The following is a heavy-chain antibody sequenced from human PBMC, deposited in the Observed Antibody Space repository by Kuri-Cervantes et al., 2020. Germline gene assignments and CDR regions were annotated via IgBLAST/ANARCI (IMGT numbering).Heavy chain of an antibody. V-gene: IGHV3-30*18. CDR1: GFTFINHG. CDR2: ISNDGRHI. Sequence: GESLKISCTGSGFTFINHGMHWVRQAPGKGLEWVAIISNDGRHIYYADSVKGRFTISRDNSKNTLYLQMNSLRAEDTAVYYCAKFLEWLSSFDCWGQGTLVTVSS. J-gene: IGHJ4*02. D-gene: IGHD3-3*01. CDR3: AKFLEWLSSFDC.